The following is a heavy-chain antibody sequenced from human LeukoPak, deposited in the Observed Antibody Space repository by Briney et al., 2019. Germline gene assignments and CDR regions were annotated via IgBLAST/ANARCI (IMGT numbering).Heavy chain of an antibody. CDR3: ASVYYGSGSY. Sequence: QPGGSLRLSCAASGFSFSGYGMHWVRQAPGKGLEWVAFIRYDGSNEYYADSVKGRFTISRDKSKNTLSLQMNGLRVEDTAVYYCASVYYGSGSYWGQGTLVTVSS. V-gene: IGHV3-30*02. D-gene: IGHD3-10*01. CDR2: IRYDGSNE. J-gene: IGHJ4*02. CDR1: GFSFSGYG.